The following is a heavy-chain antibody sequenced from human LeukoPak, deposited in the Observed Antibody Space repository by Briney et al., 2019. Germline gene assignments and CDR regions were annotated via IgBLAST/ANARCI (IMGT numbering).Heavy chain of an antibody. D-gene: IGHD3-3*01. CDR1: GFTFSSCW. J-gene: IGHJ4*02. CDR2: IHCDGSST. V-gene: IGHV3-74*01. Sequence: GGSLRLSCEVSGFTFSSCWMHWVRQAPGKGLMWVSRIHCDGSSTTYADSVKGRFTTSRDNAKNTVYLQMNSLRAEDTVVYFCARGANFWSGLEYWGQGTLVTASS. CDR3: ARGANFWSGLEY.